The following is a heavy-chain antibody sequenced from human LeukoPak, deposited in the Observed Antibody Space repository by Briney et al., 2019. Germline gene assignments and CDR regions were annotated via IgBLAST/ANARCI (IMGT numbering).Heavy chain of an antibody. CDR3: ATRRDGYKKSVYYFDY. V-gene: IGHV3-74*01. D-gene: IGHD5-24*01. J-gene: IGHJ4*02. CDR1: GFTFSSYW. CDR2: IKGDERST. Sequence: GGSLRLSCAASGFTFSSYWLHWVRQAPGKGLVWVSRIKGDERSTNYADSVKGRFTISRDNAKNTVYLEMNSLRAEDTAVYYCATRRDGYKKSVYYFDYWGQGTLVTVSS.